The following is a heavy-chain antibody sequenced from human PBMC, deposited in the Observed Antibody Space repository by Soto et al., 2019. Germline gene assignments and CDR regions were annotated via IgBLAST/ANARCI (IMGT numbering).Heavy chain of an antibody. CDR1: GGSIGSYY. CDR3: ARVITYHYGMDA. CDR2: VYYTGST. V-gene: IGHV4-59*01. J-gene: IGHJ6*02. D-gene: IGHD3-16*01. Sequence: SETLFLTCNVSGGSIGSYYWNWLRQPAGKGLEWIGYVYYTGSTNYNPSLEGRATISVDSSKNQVSLNLRSVTAADSATYYCARVITYHYGMDAWGQGITVTVSS.